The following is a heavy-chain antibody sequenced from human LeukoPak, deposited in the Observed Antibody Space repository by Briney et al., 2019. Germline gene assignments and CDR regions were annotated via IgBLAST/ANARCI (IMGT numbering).Heavy chain of an antibody. V-gene: IGHV3-30*04. D-gene: IGHD6-19*01. CDR3: ASPSHIAVAGTSPEYFQH. Sequence: GGSLRLSCAAPGFTFSSYAMPWVRQAPGKGLGWVAVISYERSYKYYSDSVKGRFTISRDNSKNTLYLQMNSLRAGDTTVDYCASPSHIAVAGTSPEYFQHWGQGTLVTVSS. CDR2: ISYERSYK. CDR1: GFTFSSYA. J-gene: IGHJ1*01.